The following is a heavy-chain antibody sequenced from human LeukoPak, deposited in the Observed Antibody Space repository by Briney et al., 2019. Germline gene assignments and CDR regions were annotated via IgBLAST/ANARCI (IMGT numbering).Heavy chain of an antibody. D-gene: IGHD7-27*01. J-gene: IGHJ6*02. V-gene: IGHV4-34*01. CDR2: INQSGST. Sequence: SETLSLTCAVYGGSFSGYYWSWIRQPPGKGLEWIGEINQSGSTNYNPSLKSRVTISVDTSKNQFSLKLSSVTAADTAVYYCARVWAYYYYGMDVWGQGTTVTVSS. CDR3: ARVWAYYYYGMDV. CDR1: GGSFSGYY.